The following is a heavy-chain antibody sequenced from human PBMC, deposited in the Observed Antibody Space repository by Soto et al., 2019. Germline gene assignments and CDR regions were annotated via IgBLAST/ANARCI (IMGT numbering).Heavy chain of an antibody. CDR1: GYTFTNYY. Sequence: ASVKVSCKASGYTFTNYYMHWVRQAPGQGLEWMGIIYPSGGSTRNAQKFQGRVTMTRDTSTSTVYMELSSLRSEDTAVYYCARDFSGPMDYWGRGTLVTVSP. D-gene: IGHD3-10*01. CDR3: ARDFSGPMDY. V-gene: IGHV1-46*01. CDR2: IYPSGGST. J-gene: IGHJ4*02.